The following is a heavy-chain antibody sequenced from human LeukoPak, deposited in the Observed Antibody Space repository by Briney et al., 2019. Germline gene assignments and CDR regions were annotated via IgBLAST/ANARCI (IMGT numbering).Heavy chain of an antibody. CDR2: IYYSGST. V-gene: IGHV4-31*03. D-gene: IGHD5-18*01. CDR3: ASSSTANDAFDI. J-gene: IGHJ3*02. Sequence: PSETLSLTCTVSGGSISNGGYYWSWIRQHPGKGLEWIGYIYYSGSTYYNPSLKSRVTISVDTSKNQFSLKLSSVTAADTAVYYCASSSTANDAFDIWGQGTMVTVSS. CDR1: GGSISNGGYY.